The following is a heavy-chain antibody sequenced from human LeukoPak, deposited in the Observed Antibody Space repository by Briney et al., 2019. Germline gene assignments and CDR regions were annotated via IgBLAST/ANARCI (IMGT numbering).Heavy chain of an antibody. CDR2: IYYSGST. J-gene: IGHJ3*02. CDR3: ARSQYSSSWYWAFDI. CDR1: GGSISSYY. D-gene: IGHD6-13*01. Sequence: SETLSLTCTVSGGSISSYYWSWIRQPPGKGLEWIGYIYYSGSTNYNPSLKSRVTISVDTSKNQFSLKLSSVTAADTAVYYCARSQYSSSWYWAFDIWGQGTMVTVSS. V-gene: IGHV4-59*01.